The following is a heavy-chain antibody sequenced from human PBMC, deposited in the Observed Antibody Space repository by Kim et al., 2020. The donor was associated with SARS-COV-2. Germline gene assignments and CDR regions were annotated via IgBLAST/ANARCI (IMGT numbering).Heavy chain of an antibody. D-gene: IGHD3-10*01. CDR3: ARPMVRGVIITANDY. J-gene: IGHJ4*02. Sequence: DSVKGRFTISRDNAKNSLYLQMNSLRAEDTAVYYCARPMVRGVIITANDYWGQGTLVTVSS. V-gene: IGHV3-21*01.